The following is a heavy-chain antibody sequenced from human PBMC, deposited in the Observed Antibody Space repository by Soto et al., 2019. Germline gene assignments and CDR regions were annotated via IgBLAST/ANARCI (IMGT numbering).Heavy chain of an antibody. D-gene: IGHD3-9*01. J-gene: IGHJ6*03. V-gene: IGHV4-59*01. Sequence: SETLSLTCTVSGGSISSYYWSWIRQPPGKGLEWIGYIYYSGSTNYNPSLKSRVTISVDTSKNQFSLKLSSVTAADTAVYYCARYSDILTGYYGAYYYYYMDVWGKGTTVTVSS. CDR1: GGSISSYY. CDR2: IYYSGST. CDR3: ARYSDILTGYYGAYYYYYMDV.